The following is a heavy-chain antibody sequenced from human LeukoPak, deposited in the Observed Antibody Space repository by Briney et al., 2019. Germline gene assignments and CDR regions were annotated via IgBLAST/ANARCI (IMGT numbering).Heavy chain of an antibody. J-gene: IGHJ5*02. D-gene: IGHD3-3*01. V-gene: IGHV4-59*01. CDR2: IYYSGST. CDR3: ARVHGGWFDP. CDR1: GGSISSYY. Sequence: SETLSLTCTVPGGSISSYYWSWIRQPPGKGLEWIGYIYYSGSTNYNPSLKSRVTISVDTSKNQFSLKLSSVTAADTAVYYCARVHGGWFDPWGQGTLVTVSS.